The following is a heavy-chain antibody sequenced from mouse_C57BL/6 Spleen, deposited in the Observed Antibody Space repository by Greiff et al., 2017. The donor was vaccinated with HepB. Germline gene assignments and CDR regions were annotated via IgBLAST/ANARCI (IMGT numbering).Heavy chain of an antibody. J-gene: IGHJ2*01. D-gene: IGHD1-1*01. Sequence: EVMLVESGGGLVKPGGSLKLSCAASGFTFSSYAMSWVRQTPEKRLEWVATISDGGSYTYYPDNVKGRFTISRDNAKNNLYLQMSHLKSEDTAMYYCAREKGTVVDYFDYWGQGTTLTVSS. CDR1: GFTFSSYA. CDR3: AREKGTVVDYFDY. V-gene: IGHV5-4*01. CDR2: ISDGGSYT.